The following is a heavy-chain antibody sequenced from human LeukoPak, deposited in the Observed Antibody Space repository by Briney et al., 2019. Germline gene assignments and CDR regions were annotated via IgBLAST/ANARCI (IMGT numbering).Heavy chain of an antibody. CDR1: GYTXTGYY. CDR2: INPNSGGT. D-gene: IGHD4-17*01. J-gene: IGHJ4*02. V-gene: IGHV1-2*02. Sequence: ASVKVSCKASGYTXTGYYMHWVRQAPGQGLEWMGWINPNSGGTNYAQKFQGRVTMTRDTSISTVYMELSRLRSDDTAVYYCARSLDYGDYAGGYWGQGTLVTVSS. CDR3: ARSLDYGDYAGGY.